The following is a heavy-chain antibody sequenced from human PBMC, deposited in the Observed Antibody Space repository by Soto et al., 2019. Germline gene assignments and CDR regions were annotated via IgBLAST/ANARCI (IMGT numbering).Heavy chain of an antibody. CDR3: ARPQLGSAWASFDY. Sequence: QVHLQESGPGLVKPSETLSITCTVSGGSISTYYWSWIRQPHGKGLEWIGYIHDSGSTNYNPSLKSRVTISVDTSKNQFSLKLTSVTAADTAVYYCARPQLGSAWASFDYWGQGTLVTVFS. D-gene: IGHD6-19*01. CDR2: IHDSGST. J-gene: IGHJ4*02. CDR1: GGSISTYY. V-gene: IGHV4-59*01.